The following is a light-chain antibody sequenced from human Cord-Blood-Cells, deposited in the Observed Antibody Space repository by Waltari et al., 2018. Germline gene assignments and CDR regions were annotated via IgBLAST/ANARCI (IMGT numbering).Light chain of an antibody. Sequence: QSALTQPASVSGSPGQSITISCTGTSSDVGGYNSVSWYQQHPGKAPKLMIYEVSNRPSGVSNRFSGSKSGNTASRTISGLQAGDEADYYCSSYTSSSPYVFGTGTKVTVL. CDR1: SSDVGGYNS. CDR3: SSYTSSSPYV. J-gene: IGLJ1*01. CDR2: EVS. V-gene: IGLV2-14*01.